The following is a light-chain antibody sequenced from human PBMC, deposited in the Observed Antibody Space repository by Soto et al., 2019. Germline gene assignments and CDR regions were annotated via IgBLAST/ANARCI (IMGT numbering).Light chain of an antibody. CDR2: DAS. J-gene: IGKJ1*01. CDR3: QQYGSSPPWT. V-gene: IGKV3-20*01. Sequence: EFVLTQSPGTLSLSPGERATLSCRASQTVRNNYLAWYQQKPGQAPRLLIYDASSRATGIPDRFSGGGSATDFTLTIAGLEPEDFAVYYCQQYGSSPPWTFGQGTKVDIK. CDR1: QTVRNNY.